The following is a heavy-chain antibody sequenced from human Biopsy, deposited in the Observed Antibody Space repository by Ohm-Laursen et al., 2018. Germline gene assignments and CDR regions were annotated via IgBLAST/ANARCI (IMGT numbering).Heavy chain of an antibody. CDR3: VRDRGMQQVVPVRADTFDM. CDR1: GYTFTAYF. J-gene: IGHJ3*02. D-gene: IGHD6-13*01. Sequence: ASVKVSCKVSGYTFTAYFIHWVRQSPGQGLEWMGWIGPNSGATNYAQKFQGRVTMTGDTSISTAYMELSRLTSDDTGVYYCVRDRGMQQVVPVRADTFDMWGQGTVVTVSS. V-gene: IGHV1-2*02. CDR2: IGPNSGAT.